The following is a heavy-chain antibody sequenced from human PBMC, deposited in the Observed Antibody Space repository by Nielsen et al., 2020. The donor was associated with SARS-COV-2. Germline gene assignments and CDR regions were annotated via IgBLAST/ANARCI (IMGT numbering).Heavy chain of an antibody. V-gene: IGHV4-34*01. D-gene: IGHD1-26*01. CDR2: INHRGST. CDR1: GGSFSGYY. CDR3: ARDARGSYYSIDYFDY. Sequence: SETLSLTCAVYGGSFSGYYWSWIRQPPGKGLDWIGEINHRGSTNYNPSLKSRVTISVDTSKNQFSLKLSSVTAADTAVYYCARDARGSYYSIDYFDYWGQGTLVTVSS. J-gene: IGHJ4*02.